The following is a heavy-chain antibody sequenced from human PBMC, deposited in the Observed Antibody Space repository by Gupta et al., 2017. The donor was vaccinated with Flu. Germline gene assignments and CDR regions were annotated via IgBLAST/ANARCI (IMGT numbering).Heavy chain of an antibody. V-gene: IGHV3-21*01. CDR1: GFTFSSYS. CDR2: ISSSSSYI. Sequence: EVQLVESGGGLVKPGGSLRLSCATSGFTFSSYSMNWVRQAPGKGLEWVSSISSSSSYIYYADSVKGRFTISRDNAKTSVYLQMNSLRAEDTAVYYCTRAWGGSYWYFDYWSQGTLVTVSS. CDR3: TRAWGGSYWYFDY. J-gene: IGHJ4*02. D-gene: IGHD1-26*01.